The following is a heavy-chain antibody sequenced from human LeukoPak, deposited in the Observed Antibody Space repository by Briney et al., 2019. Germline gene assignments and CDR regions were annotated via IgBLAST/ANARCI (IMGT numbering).Heavy chain of an antibody. V-gene: IGHV3-7*01. CDR3: ARDWGYYDSSGYPHY. CDR1: GLTFSSYW. D-gene: IGHD3-22*01. Sequence: GSLRPSCAVSGLTFSSYWMSWVRQAPGKGLKWVANIKQDGNEKYYVDSVKGRFTISRDNAKNSLYLQMNSLRAEDTAVYYCARDWGYYDSSGYPHYWGQGTLVTVSS. CDR2: IKQDGNEK. J-gene: IGHJ4*02.